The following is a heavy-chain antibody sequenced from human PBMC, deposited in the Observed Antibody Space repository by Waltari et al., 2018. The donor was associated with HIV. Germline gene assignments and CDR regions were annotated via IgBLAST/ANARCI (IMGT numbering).Heavy chain of an antibody. CDR1: GYTFTSYD. V-gene: IGHV1-8*01. CDR3: ARVEYSSSTLYYYYGMDV. Sequence: QVQLVQSGAEVKKPGASVKVSCKASGYTFTSYDINWVRQATGQGLEWMGWMNPNSGNTGYAQKFQGRVTMTRNTSISTAYMELSSLRSEDTAVYYCARVEYSSSTLYYYYGMDVWGQGTTVTVSS. D-gene: IGHD6-6*01. CDR2: MNPNSGNT. J-gene: IGHJ6*02.